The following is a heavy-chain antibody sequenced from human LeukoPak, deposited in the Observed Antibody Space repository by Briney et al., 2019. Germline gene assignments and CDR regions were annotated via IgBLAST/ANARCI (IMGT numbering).Heavy chain of an antibody. Sequence: SETLSLTCTVSGGSISSYYWSWIRQPPGKGLEWIGYIYYSGSTNYNPSLKSRVTISVDTSKNQLSLKLSSVTAADTAVYYCAKVKQQLAPYDAFDIWGQGTMVTVSS. V-gene: IGHV4-59*01. J-gene: IGHJ3*02. D-gene: IGHD6-13*01. CDR1: GGSISSYY. CDR2: IYYSGST. CDR3: AKVKQQLAPYDAFDI.